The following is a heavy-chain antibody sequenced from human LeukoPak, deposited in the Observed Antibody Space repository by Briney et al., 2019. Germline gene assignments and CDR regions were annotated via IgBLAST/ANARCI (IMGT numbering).Heavy chain of an antibody. J-gene: IGHJ4*02. CDR1: GGTFSSYA. Sequence: SVKVSCKASGGTFSSYAISWVRQAPGQGLEWMGRIIPILGIANYAQKFQGRVTITADKSTSTAYMELSSLRSEDTAVYYCARESQDTAMAYGYWGQGTLVTVSS. CDR2: IIPILGIA. V-gene: IGHV1-69*04. D-gene: IGHD5-18*01. CDR3: ARESQDTAMAYGY.